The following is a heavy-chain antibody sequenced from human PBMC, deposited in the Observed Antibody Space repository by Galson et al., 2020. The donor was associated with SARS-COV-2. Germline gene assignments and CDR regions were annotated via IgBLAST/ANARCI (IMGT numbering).Heavy chain of an antibody. CDR2: VSHSGST. V-gene: IGHV4-38-2*01. CDR1: GYSISSGYY. Sequence: SETLSLTCAVSGYSISSGYYWGWLRQPPGKGLEWIGSVSHSGSTYYNPSLKSRVTMAVDASTNQFSLKVSSVIAADTAIYYCARRGITGARKHSCFDYWGQGTVVTVSS. CDR3: ARRGITGARKHSCFDY. J-gene: IGHJ4*02. D-gene: IGHD1-20*01.